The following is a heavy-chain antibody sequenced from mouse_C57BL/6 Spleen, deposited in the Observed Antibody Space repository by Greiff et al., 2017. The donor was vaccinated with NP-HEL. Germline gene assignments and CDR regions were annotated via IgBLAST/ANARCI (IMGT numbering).Heavy chain of an antibody. CDR1: GYTFTSYW. Sequence: VQLQQSGAELVKPGASVKLSCKASGYTFTSYWMHWVKQRPGRGLEWIGRIDPNSGGTKYNEKFKSKATLTVDKPSSTAYMQLSSLTSEDPAVYYCAREITTVVGGFFDYWGQGTTLTVSS. V-gene: IGHV1-72*01. CDR2: IDPNSGGT. J-gene: IGHJ2*01. D-gene: IGHD1-1*01. CDR3: AREITTVVGGFFDY.